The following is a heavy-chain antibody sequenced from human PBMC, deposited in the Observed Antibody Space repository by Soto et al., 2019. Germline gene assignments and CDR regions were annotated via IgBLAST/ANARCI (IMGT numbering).Heavy chain of an antibody. Sequence: QVQLVQSGAEVKKPGASVKVSCKASGYTFTGYYMHWVRQAPGQGLEWMGWINPNSGGTNYAQKFQGRVTMTRDTSSSTGYMELSRLRSDDTAVYYCGREWCMAARGCPGYWGQGTLVTVSS. CDR1: GYTFTGYY. J-gene: IGHJ4*02. D-gene: IGHD6-6*01. CDR3: GREWCMAARGCPGY. V-gene: IGHV1-2*02. CDR2: INPNSGGT.